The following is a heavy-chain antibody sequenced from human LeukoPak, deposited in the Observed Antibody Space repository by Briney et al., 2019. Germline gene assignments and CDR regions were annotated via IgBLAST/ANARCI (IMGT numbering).Heavy chain of an antibody. CDR1: GGSFSGYY. CDR3: ARRGIAAARDY. CDR2: INHSGST. V-gene: IGHV4-34*01. D-gene: IGHD6-13*01. Sequence: SETLSLTCAVYGGSFSGYYWSWIRQPPGKGLEWIGEINHSGSTNYNPSLKSRVTISVDTPKNQFSLKLSSVTAADTAVYYCARRGIAAARDYWGQGTLVTVSS. J-gene: IGHJ4*02.